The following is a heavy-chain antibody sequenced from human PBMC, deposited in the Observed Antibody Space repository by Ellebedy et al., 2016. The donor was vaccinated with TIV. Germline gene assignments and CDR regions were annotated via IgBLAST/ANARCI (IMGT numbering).Heavy chain of an antibody. CDR3: TKGGWLDD. CDR2: ISESGDET. V-gene: IGHV3-23*01. Sequence: GGSLRLXCAVAGFPCSSFVMSWVRQAPGTGLEWASAISESGDETYYTDSVKGRFTVSRDNFGQILYLQMNSLRADDSARYYCTKGGWLDDWGPGTLVTVSS. CDR1: GFPCSSFV. J-gene: IGHJ4*02. D-gene: IGHD6-19*01.